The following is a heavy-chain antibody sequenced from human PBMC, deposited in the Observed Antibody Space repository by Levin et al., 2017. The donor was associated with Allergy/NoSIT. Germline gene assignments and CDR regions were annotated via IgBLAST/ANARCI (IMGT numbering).Heavy chain of an antibody. Sequence: GGSLRLSCAASGFTFSSYAMSWVRQAPGKGLEWVSAISGSGGSTYYADSVKGRFTISRDNSKNTLYLQMNSLRAEDTAVYYCAKDFRGVIFSYGMDVWGQGTTVTVSS. D-gene: IGHD3-10*01. J-gene: IGHJ6*02. CDR3: AKDFRGVIFSYGMDV. V-gene: IGHV3-23*01. CDR1: GFTFSSYA. CDR2: ISGSGGST.